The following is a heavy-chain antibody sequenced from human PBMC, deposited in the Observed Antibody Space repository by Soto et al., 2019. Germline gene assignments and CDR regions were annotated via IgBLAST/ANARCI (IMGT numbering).Heavy chain of an antibody. CDR1: VGSISSGGYS. CDR2: IYHSGST. J-gene: IGHJ4*02. D-gene: IGHD3-3*01. CDR3: AREPPFGR. V-gene: IGHV4-30-2*01. Sequence: QLQLQESGSGLVKPSQTLSLTCAVSVGSISSGGYSWSWIRQPAGKSLEWIGYIYHSGSTYYNPFVKSRVSISVYRSKNQFSLKLSSVTAADTAVYYCAREPPFGRWGQGTMVTVSS.